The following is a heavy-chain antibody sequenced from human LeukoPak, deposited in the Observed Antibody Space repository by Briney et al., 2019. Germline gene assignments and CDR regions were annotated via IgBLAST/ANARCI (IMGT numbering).Heavy chain of an antibody. D-gene: IGHD3-22*01. V-gene: IGHV3-11*01. CDR3: ARDAIDSSGFDFDY. Sequence: GGSLRLSCAASGFTLSDYYMTWIRQAPGKGLEWISYISTSVGTIYYADSVKGRFTISRDNAKNSLYLQMNSLRAEDTAVYYCARDAIDSSGFDFDYWGQGTLVTVSS. CDR2: ISTSVGTI. J-gene: IGHJ4*02. CDR1: GFTLSDYY.